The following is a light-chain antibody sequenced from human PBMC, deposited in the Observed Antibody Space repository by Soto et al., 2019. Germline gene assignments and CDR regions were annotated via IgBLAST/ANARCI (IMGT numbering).Light chain of an antibody. J-gene: IGKJ4*01. CDR1: QSSSTW. CDR3: QQYNTYPLT. V-gene: IGKV1-5*03. CDR2: KAF. Sequence: DIQMTQSPSTLSASVGDRVTITCRASQSSSTWLAWYQQKPGKAPKLLIYKAFNLEDGVPSRFSGSGSGTEFTSTISSLQPDDFATYYCQQYNTYPLTFCGGTPVEI.